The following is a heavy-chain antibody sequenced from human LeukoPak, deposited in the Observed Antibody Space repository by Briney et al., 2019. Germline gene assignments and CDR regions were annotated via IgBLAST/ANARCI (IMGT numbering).Heavy chain of an antibody. J-gene: IGHJ5*02. V-gene: IGHV1-2*02. CDR1: GYTFTGYY. Sequence: ASVKVSCKASGYTFTGYYMHWVRQAPGQGLEWMGWINPNSGGTNYAQKFQGRVTMTRDTSISTAYVELSRLRSDDTAVYYCASGYYDSSGYGWFDPWGQGTLVTVSS. CDR2: INPNSGGT. CDR3: ASGYYDSSGYGWFDP. D-gene: IGHD3-22*01.